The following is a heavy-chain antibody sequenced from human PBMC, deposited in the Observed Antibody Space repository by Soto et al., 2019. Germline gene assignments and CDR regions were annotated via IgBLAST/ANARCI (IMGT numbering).Heavy chain of an antibody. Sequence: ASVKVSCKASGYTFTDFCISWVRQAPGQGLEWMGRISAYNGNTNYAQKVQGRVSMTTDTSTSTAYMELRNLTSDDTAVYYCAIDSGNLGNWACFFDYWGQGTLVTVAS. D-gene: IGHD7-27*01. J-gene: IGHJ4*02. CDR1: GYTFTDFC. V-gene: IGHV1-18*01. CDR3: AIDSGNLGNWACFFDY. CDR2: ISAYNGNT.